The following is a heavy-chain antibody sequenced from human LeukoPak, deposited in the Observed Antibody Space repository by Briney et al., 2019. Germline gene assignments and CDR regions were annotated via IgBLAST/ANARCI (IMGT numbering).Heavy chain of an antibody. D-gene: IGHD6-19*01. Sequence: ASVKVSCKASGYTFTNYAVSWVRQAPRQGLEYTGSISAYNGNTNYAQNFRGRLTMTTDTSTTTVYMELRSLRSDDTAVYYCARLYSSGWPLECMDVWGQGTTVTVSS. V-gene: IGHV1-18*01. CDR1: GYTFTNYA. CDR2: ISAYNGNT. CDR3: ARLYSSGWPLECMDV. J-gene: IGHJ6*02.